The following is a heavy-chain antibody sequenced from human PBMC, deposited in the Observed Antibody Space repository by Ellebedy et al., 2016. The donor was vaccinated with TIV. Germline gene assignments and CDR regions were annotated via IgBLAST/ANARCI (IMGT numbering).Heavy chain of an antibody. CDR1: GYTFTTYA. D-gene: IGHD2-2*02. CDR3: AREEIVAANIQPNLDS. J-gene: IGHJ4*02. Sequence: ASVKVSCKASGYTFTTYAMHWVRQAPGQRLEWMGRINAANGNTKYSQKFQGGVTITRDTSASTAFMELSSLRSEDTAVYFCAREEIVAANIQPNLDSWGQGTLVTVSS. V-gene: IGHV1-3*01. CDR2: INAANGNT.